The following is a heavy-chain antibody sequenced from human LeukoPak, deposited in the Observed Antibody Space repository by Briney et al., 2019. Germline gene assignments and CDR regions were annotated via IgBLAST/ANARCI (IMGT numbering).Heavy chain of an antibody. CDR2: INPSGGST. D-gene: IGHD3-3*01. J-gene: IGHJ6*03. CDR3: ARDDDFPYYMDV. V-gene: IGHV1-46*03. Sequence: ASVKVSCKASGYTFTSCYMHWVRQAPGQGLEWVGIINPSGGSTSYAQKFQGRVTMTRDTSTSTVYMELSSLRSEDTAVYYCARDDDFPYYMDVWGKGTTVTVSS. CDR1: GYTFTSCY.